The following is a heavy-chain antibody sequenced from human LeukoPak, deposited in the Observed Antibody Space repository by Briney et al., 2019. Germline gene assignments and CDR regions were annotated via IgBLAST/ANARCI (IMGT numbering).Heavy chain of an antibody. CDR2: INSDGSST. J-gene: IGHJ4*02. V-gene: IGHV3-74*01. CDR1: GFTFSSYS. Sequence: GGSLRLSCAASGFTFSSYSMNWVRQAPGKGLVWVSRINSDGSSTTYADSVKGRFTISRDNSKNTLYLQMNSLRAEDTAVYYCAKDLVRWEPDVDYWGQGTLVTVSS. D-gene: IGHD1-26*01. CDR3: AKDLVRWEPDVDY.